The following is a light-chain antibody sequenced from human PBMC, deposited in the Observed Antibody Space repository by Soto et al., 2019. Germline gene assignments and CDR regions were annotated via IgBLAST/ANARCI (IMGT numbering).Light chain of an antibody. J-gene: IGLJ3*02. V-gene: IGLV2-14*01. CDR1: MRDVGAYNL. CDR3: SAYTARSFWW. Sequence: QSALTQPASVSGSAGQSITISCSGTMRDVGAYNLVSWYQQHPGTAPKLIIYEVRNRPSGISSRFSGSRSGNTASLTISGPQSGDEVNYYCSAYTARSFWWFGGGTTLTV. CDR2: EVR.